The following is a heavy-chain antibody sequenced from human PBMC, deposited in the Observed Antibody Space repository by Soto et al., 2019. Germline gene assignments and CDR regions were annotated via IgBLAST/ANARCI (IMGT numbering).Heavy chain of an antibody. D-gene: IGHD1-26*01. Sequence: SDTLSLTCTVSGGSNRSSLSEWVWIRQPPGKGLEWIGNVYYNGNTYYNASLKSRLTISVDTSNNQFSLKVKSVTAADTAVYFCARLSGSYNDRYFDNWGQGTLVT. CDR2: VYYNGNT. CDR3: ARLSGSYNDRYFDN. V-gene: IGHV4-39*01. CDR1: GGSNRSSLSE. J-gene: IGHJ4*02.